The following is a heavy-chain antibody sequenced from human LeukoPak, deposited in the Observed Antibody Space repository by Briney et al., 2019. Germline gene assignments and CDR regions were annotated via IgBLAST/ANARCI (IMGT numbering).Heavy chain of an antibody. CDR2: ISGSGGST. Sequence: GGSLRLSCAASGFTFSSYGMSWVRQAPGKGLEWVSAISGSGGSTYYADSVKGRFTISRDNSKNTLYLQMNSLRAEDTAVCYCAKEGFYCSGGSCYSFYYYYMDVWGKGTTVTVSS. J-gene: IGHJ6*03. CDR1: GFTFSSYG. D-gene: IGHD2-15*01. CDR3: AKEGFYCSGGSCYSFYYYYMDV. V-gene: IGHV3-23*01.